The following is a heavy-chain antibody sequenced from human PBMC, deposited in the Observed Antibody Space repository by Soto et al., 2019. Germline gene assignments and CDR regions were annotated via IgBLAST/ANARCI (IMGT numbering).Heavy chain of an antibody. CDR3: ARDRSGWYDF. J-gene: IGHJ5*01. CDR1: GYTFTTIR. D-gene: IGHD6-19*01. V-gene: IGHV1-18*01. Sequence: QVRLVQSAAEVGKPGASVKVSCKASGYTFTTIRLSWVRQAPGQGLEWMGWIRPHNGDTQYAQMFQCRVTMTASTSTPTAYMEVRSLRPDDTAVFYCARDRSGWYDFWGQGTLVTVSS. CDR2: IRPHNGDT.